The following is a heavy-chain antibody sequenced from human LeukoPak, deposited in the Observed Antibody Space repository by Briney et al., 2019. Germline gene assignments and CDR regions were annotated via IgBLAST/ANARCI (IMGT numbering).Heavy chain of an antibody. CDR1: GYTFTSYG. D-gene: IGHD3-9*01. CDR2: ISAYNGNT. Sequence: GASVKVSCKASGYTFTSYGISWVRQAPGQGLEWMGWISAYNGNTNYAQKLQGRVTMTTDTSTSTAYTELRSLRSDDTAVYYCARDQAVEKLRYFDWLFPNFDYWGQGTLVTVSS. J-gene: IGHJ4*02. CDR3: ARDQAVEKLRYFDWLFPNFDY. V-gene: IGHV1-18*01.